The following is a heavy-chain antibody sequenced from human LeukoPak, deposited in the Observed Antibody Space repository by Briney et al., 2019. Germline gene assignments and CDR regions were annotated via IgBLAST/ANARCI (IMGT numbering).Heavy chain of an antibody. CDR2: IYYSGST. V-gene: IGHV4-30-4*02. D-gene: IGHD3-22*01. CDR3: ARASRYDSSGYPTFDY. J-gene: IGHJ4*02. CDR1: GGSISSGDYY. Sequence: SETLSLTCTVSGGSISSGDYYWSWIRQPPGKGLEWIGYIYYSGSTYYNPSLKSRVTISVDTSKNQFSLKLSSLTAADTVVYYCARASRYDSSGYPTFDYWGQGTLVTVSS.